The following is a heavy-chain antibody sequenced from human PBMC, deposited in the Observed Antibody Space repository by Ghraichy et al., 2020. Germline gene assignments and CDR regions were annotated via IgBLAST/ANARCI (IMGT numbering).Heavy chain of an antibody. CDR2: ISSSSYI. J-gene: IGHJ4*02. V-gene: IGHV3-21*01. Sequence: GGSLRLSCAASGFTFSSYSMNWVRQAPGKGLEWVSSISSSSYIYYTDSVKGRFTISRDNAKNSLYLQMNSLRAEDTAVYYCARDPGVAGAPYYFDYWGQGTLVTVSS. CDR3: ARDPGVAGAPYYFDY. CDR1: GFTFSSYS. D-gene: IGHD6-19*01.